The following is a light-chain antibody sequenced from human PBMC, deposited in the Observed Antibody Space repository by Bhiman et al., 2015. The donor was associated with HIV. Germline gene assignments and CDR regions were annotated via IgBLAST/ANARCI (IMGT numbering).Light chain of an antibody. Sequence: GPGKTARITCGGNNIGRKSVHWYQQKPGQAPVLIIYYDTDRPSGIPERFAGSNSGNTATLTISAVEGGDEAVYYCQVWDNPTHHWVFGGGTKLTVL. V-gene: IGLV3-21*04. CDR3: QVWDNPTHHWV. CDR1: NIGRKS. J-gene: IGLJ3*02. CDR2: YDT.